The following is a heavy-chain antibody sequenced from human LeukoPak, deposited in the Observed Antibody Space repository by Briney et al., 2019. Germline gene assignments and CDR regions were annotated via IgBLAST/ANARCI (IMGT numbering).Heavy chain of an antibody. CDR1: GFTFSDYY. Sequence: PGGSLRLSCAASGFTFSDYYMSWIRQAPGKGLEWVAVISYDGSNKYYADSVKGRFTISRDNSKNTLYLQMNSLRAEDTAVYYCAKDRVEWELTFDYWGQGTLVTVSS. D-gene: IGHD1-26*01. V-gene: IGHV3-30*18. CDR3: AKDRVEWELTFDY. CDR2: ISYDGSNK. J-gene: IGHJ4*02.